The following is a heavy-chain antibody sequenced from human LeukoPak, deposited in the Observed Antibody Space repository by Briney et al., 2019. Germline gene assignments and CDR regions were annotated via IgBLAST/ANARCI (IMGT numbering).Heavy chain of an antibody. J-gene: IGHJ5*02. CDR1: GYSFSTYW. CDR2: IYPADSNT. Sequence: GESLKISCTGSGYSFSTYWIAWVRQMPGKSLEWMGIIYPADSNTRYSPSFKGQVTISVDKSNSTAYLQWSSLKASDTAMYFCARLYSILSPFDPWGQGTLVTVSS. CDR3: ARLYSILSPFDP. V-gene: IGHV5-51*01. D-gene: IGHD2-21*01.